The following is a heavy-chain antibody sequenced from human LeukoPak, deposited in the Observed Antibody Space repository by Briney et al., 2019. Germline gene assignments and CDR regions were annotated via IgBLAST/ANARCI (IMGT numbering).Heavy chain of an antibody. CDR3: ASAYGDYINWFDP. J-gene: IGHJ5*02. Sequence: SETLTLTCTVSGGSISSGDYYWSWIRQPPGKGLEWIGYIYYSGSTYYNPSLKSRVTISVDTSKNQFSLKLSSVTAADTAVYYCASAYGDYINWFDPWGQGTLVTVSS. D-gene: IGHD4-17*01. V-gene: IGHV4-30-4*01. CDR1: GGSISSGDYY. CDR2: IYYSGST.